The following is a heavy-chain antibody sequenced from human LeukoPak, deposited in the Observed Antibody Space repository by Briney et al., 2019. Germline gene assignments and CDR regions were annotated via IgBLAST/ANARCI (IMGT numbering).Heavy chain of an antibody. CDR2: IYYSGST. J-gene: IGHJ4*02. Sequence: SETLSLTCTVSGGSLSSYYWSWIRQPPGKGLEWIGYIYYSGSTNYNPSLKSRVTISVDTSKNQFSLKLSSVTAADTAVYYCASNYYDSSGPLNFDYWGQGTLVTVSS. V-gene: IGHV4-59*01. CDR3: ASNYYDSSGPLNFDY. CDR1: GGSLSSYY. D-gene: IGHD3-22*01.